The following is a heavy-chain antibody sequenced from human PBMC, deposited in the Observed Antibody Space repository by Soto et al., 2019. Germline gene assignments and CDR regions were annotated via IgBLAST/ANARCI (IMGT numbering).Heavy chain of an antibody. CDR3: ARVRYCRGGSCYHRFDP. V-gene: IGHV4-31*03. Sequence: QVQLQESGPGLVKPSQTLSLTCTVSGGSISSGGYYWSWIRQHPGKGLEWIGYIYYSGSTYYNPSLKGRVTMSVDTSKNHFSLKLSSVTAADTAVYYCARVRYCRGGSCYHRFDPWCQGTLVTVSS. CDR2: IYYSGST. D-gene: IGHD2-15*01. CDR1: GGSISSGGYY. J-gene: IGHJ5*02.